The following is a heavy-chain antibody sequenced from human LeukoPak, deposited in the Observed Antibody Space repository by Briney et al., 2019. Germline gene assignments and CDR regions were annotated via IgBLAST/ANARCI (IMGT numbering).Heavy chain of an antibody. CDR2: FDPEDGET. Sequence: GASVKVSCKVSGYTLTELSMHWVRQAPGKGLEWMGGFDPEDGETIYAQKFQGRVTMTRDTSTSTVYMELSSLRSEDTAVYYCARAAAGLDYWGQGTLVTVSS. D-gene: IGHD6-13*01. V-gene: IGHV1-24*01. CDR3: ARAAAGLDY. J-gene: IGHJ4*02. CDR1: GYTLTELS.